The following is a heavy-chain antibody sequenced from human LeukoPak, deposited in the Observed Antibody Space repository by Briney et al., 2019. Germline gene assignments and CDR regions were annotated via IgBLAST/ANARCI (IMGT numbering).Heavy chain of an antibody. J-gene: IGHJ4*02. D-gene: IGHD2-8*01. CDR3: ASETNYYFDF. V-gene: IGHV4-34*01. CDR2: INHSGST. CDR1: GGSFSGYS. Sequence: SETLSLTCAVYGGSFSGYSWNWIRQPPGKGLEWIGEINHSGSTNHNPSLKRRVTISVDTSKNQISLKLSSVIAADTAVYYFASETNYYFDFWGQGNLVTVSS.